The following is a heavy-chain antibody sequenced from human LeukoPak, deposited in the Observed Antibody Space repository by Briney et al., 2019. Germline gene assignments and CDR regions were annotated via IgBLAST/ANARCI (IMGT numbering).Heavy chain of an antibody. D-gene: IGHD6-19*01. V-gene: IGHV1-18*01. CDR2: ISAYNGNT. CDR1: GYTFTSYG. Sequence: ASVKVSCKASGYTFTSYGISWVRQAPGQGLEWMGWISAYNGNTNYAQKLQGRVTMTTDTSTSPAYIELRSLRSDDTAVYYCARDKIAVAGTLGYWGQGTLVTVSS. CDR3: ARDKIAVAGTLGY. J-gene: IGHJ4*02.